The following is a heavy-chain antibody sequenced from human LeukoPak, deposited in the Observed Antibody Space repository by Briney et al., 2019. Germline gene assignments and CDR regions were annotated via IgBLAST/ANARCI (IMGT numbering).Heavy chain of an antibody. CDR1: GYTFTSYY. D-gene: IGHD6-19*01. CDR2: INPNSGGT. J-gene: IGHJ3*02. Sequence: ASVKVSCKASGYTFTSYYMHWVRQAPGQGLEWMGWINPNSGGTNYAQKFQGRVTMTRDTSISTAYMELSRLRSDDTAVYYCARWGLLAVAGTEDAFDIWGQGTMVTVSS. V-gene: IGHV1-2*02. CDR3: ARWGLLAVAGTEDAFDI.